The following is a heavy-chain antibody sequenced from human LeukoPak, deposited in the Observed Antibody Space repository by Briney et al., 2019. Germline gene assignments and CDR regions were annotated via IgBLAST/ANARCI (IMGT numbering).Heavy chain of an antibody. J-gene: IGHJ3*02. CDR2: IYYSGST. CDR3: ARGQTVVDAFDI. V-gene: IGHV4-59*12. D-gene: IGHD4-23*01. Sequence: SETLSLTCTVSGGSISSYYWSWIRQPPGKGLEWIGYIYYSGSTNYNPSLKSRVTISVDRSKKQFCLKLSSVTAADTAVYYCARGQTVVDAFDIWGQGTMVTVSS. CDR1: GGSISSYY.